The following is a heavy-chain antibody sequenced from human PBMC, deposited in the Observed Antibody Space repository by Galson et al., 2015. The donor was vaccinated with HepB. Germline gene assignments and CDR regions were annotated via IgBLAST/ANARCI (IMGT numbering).Heavy chain of an antibody. Sequence: SLRLSCAASGFTFSGYWMSWVRQAPGKGLEWVANIRQDGSATQIVDSVNGRFTISRDNAKNSLYLQMSSLRVEDTAVYYCARDEGGTYHRDWGQGTLVTVSS. CDR1: GFTFSGYW. D-gene: IGHD1-26*01. V-gene: IGHV3-7*01. CDR2: IRQDGSAT. CDR3: ARDEGGTYHRD. J-gene: IGHJ4*02.